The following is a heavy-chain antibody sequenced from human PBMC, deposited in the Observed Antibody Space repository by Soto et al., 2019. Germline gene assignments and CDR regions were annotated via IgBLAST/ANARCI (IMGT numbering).Heavy chain of an antibody. D-gene: IGHD2-15*01. CDR2: IHWDDDK. CDR1: GFSLSTSGVS. J-gene: IGHJ3*02. V-gene: IGHV2-5*02. Sequence: QITLKESGPTLVKPTQTLTLTCTFSGFSLSTSGVSVGWIRQPPGKALEWLALIHWDDDKRYRPSLKSRLTITKDTSKNQVVLTMTNMDPVDTATYYCANKWGVAVWNAFDIWGLGTMVTVSS. CDR3: ANKWGVAVWNAFDI.